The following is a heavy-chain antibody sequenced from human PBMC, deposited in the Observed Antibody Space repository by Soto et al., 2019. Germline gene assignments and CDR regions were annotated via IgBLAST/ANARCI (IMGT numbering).Heavy chain of an antibody. V-gene: IGHV4-31*03. CDR2: IYYSGST. Sequence: PSETLSLTCTVSGGSISSGGYYWSWIRQHPGKGLEWIGYIYYSGSTYYNPSLKSRVTISVDTSKNQFSLKLSSVTAADTAVYYCAREGTLYYYDSSGYGAPGGWFDPWGQGTLVPVSS. J-gene: IGHJ5*02. D-gene: IGHD3-22*01. CDR3: AREGTLYYYDSSGYGAPGGWFDP. CDR1: GGSISSGGYY.